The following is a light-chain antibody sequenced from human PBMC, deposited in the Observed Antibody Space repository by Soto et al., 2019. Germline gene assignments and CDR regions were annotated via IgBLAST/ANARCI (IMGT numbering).Light chain of an antibody. CDR1: SSDVGGYNY. CDR2: DVS. J-gene: IGLJ2*01. Sequence: QSALTQPASVSGSPGQSITISCTGTSSDVGGYNYVSWYPQHPGKAPKLMIYDVSKRPSGVSNRFSGSKSGNTASLTISGLQAEDEADYYCSSYTGSSIVVFGGGTKLTVL. CDR3: SSYTGSSIVV. V-gene: IGLV2-14*01.